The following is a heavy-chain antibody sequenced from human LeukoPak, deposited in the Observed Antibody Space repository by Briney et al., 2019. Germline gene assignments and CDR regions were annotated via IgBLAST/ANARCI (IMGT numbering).Heavy chain of an antibody. Sequence: SETLSLTCAVYGGSFSGYYWSWIRQPPGKGLEWIGEINHSGSTNYNPSLKSRVTISVDTSKNQFSLKLSSVTAADTAVYYCARGAERVFEDPSNFWSGSPIPGWFDPWGQGTLVTVSS. CDR3: ARGAERVFEDPSNFWSGSPIPGWFDP. CDR1: GGSFSGYY. D-gene: IGHD3-3*01. J-gene: IGHJ5*02. CDR2: INHSGST. V-gene: IGHV4-34*01.